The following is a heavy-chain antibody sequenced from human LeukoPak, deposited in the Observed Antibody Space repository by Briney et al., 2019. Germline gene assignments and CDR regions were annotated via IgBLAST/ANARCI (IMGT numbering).Heavy chain of an antibody. D-gene: IGHD6-19*01. Sequence: PGGSLRLSCAASGFTFSSYWMSWVRQAPGKGLEWVANIKQAGSEKYYVASVKRRFTISTDNAKNSLYLQMNSLRAEDTAVYYCARDSVAGTIFDYWGQGTLVTVSS. J-gene: IGHJ4*02. V-gene: IGHV3-7*01. CDR2: IKQAGSEK. CDR1: GFTFSSYW. CDR3: ARDSVAGTIFDY.